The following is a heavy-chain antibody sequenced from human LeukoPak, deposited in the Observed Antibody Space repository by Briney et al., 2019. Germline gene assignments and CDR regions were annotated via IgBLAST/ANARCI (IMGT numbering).Heavy chain of an antibody. Sequence: GGSLTLSCAASGFTFSADGSNWGRQPPPAGQGWVSYISSTCSTIHYSDSVKGRFTISRDNAKHPLYLEKNSLRDEDTAVYYCERRSYGMDVWGQGSTVSVSS. J-gene: IGHJ6*02. CDR1: GFTFSADG. V-gene: IGHV3-48*02. CDR3: ERRSYGMDV. CDR2: ISSTCSTI.